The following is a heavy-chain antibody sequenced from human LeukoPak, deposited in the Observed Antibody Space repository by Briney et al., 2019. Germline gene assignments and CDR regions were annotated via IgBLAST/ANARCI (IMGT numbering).Heavy chain of an antibody. CDR2: INPNSGGT. D-gene: IGHD2-21*01. J-gene: IGHJ4*02. CDR1: GYTFTGYY. CDR3: ARGPIRPPVVVIAIYDY. Sequence: ASVKVSCKASGYTFTGYYMHWVRQAPGQGLEWMGWINPNSGGTNCAQKFQGRVTMTRDTSISTAYMELSRLRSDDTAVYYCARGPIRPPVVVIAIYDYWGQGTLVTVYS. V-gene: IGHV1-2*02.